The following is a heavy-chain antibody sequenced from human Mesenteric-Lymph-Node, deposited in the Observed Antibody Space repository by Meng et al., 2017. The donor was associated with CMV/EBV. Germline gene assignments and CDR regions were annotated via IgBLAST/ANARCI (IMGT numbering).Heavy chain of an antibody. Sequence: QVRLQQWGAGLLQSSETLSVTCAVYGWTCSGYYCNWIRQSPEKGLEWIGEINHSGSTTYNPSFTSRIIISVDTSTNQISLNMSSVTAADTAVYYCARGSSYDILTGYFDYWGQGALVTVSS. J-gene: IGHJ4*02. CDR3: ARGSSYDILTGYFDY. CDR1: GWTCSGYY. CDR2: INHSGST. V-gene: IGHV4-34*02. D-gene: IGHD3-9*01.